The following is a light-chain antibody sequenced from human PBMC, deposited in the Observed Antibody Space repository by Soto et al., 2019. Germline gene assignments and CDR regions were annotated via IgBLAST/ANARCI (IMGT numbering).Light chain of an antibody. V-gene: IGLV1-44*01. J-gene: IGLJ2*01. CDR1: SSKIGSNT. CDR3: AAWDGSLKGVV. CDR2: NNN. Sequence: QSVLTQPPSASGTPGQRVTLSCSGSSSKIGSNTVNWYQQFPGTAPKLLMYNNNQRPSGVPDRFSGSKSGTSASLAFSGLQSEDEADYYCAAWDGSLKGVVFGGGTQLPVL.